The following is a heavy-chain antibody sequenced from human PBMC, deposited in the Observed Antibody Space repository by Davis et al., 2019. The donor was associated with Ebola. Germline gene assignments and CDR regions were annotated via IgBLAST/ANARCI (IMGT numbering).Heavy chain of an antibody. CDR1: GFTFSSYS. D-gene: IGHD3-3*01. CDR3: ARDHNYDFWSGYRGTGYYYGMDV. CDR2: ISSSSSYI. V-gene: IGHV3-21*01. Sequence: GESLKISCAASGFTFSSYSMNWVRQAPGKGLEWVSSISSSSSYIYYADSVKGRFTISRDNSKNTLYLQMNSLRAEDTAVYYCARDHNYDFWSGYRGTGYYYGMDVWGQGTTVTVSS. J-gene: IGHJ6*02.